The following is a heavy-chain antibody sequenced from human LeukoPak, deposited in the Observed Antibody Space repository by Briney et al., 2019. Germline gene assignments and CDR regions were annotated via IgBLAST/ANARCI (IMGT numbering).Heavy chain of an antibody. V-gene: IGHV3-48*01. Sequence: GGSLRLSCAASGFTFSSYSMNWVRQAPGKGLEWVSYISSSSSTIYYADSVKGRFTISRDNAKNSLYLQMNSLRAEDTAVYYCAADILTGYYYYYYYMDVWGKGTTVTVSS. CDR3: AADILTGYYYYYYYMDV. J-gene: IGHJ6*03. CDR2: ISSSSSTI. D-gene: IGHD3-9*01. CDR1: GFTFSSYS.